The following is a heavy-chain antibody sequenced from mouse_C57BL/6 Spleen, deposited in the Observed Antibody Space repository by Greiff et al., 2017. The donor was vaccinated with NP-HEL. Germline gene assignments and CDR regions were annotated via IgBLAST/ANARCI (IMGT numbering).Heavy chain of an antibody. CDR2: INPNNGGT. D-gene: IGHD2-3*01. J-gene: IGHJ3*01. CDR3: ARSASYDGYGAY. CDR1: GYTFTDYY. Sequence: EVQLQQSGPELVKPGASVKISCKASGYTFTDYYMNWVKQSHGKSLEWIGDINPNNGGTSYNQKFKGKATLTVDKSSSTAYMELRSLTSEDSAVYYCARSASYDGYGAYGGQGTLVTVSA. V-gene: IGHV1-26*01.